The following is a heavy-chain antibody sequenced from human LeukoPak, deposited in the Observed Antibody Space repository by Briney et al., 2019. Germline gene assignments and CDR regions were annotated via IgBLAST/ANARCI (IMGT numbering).Heavy chain of an antibody. D-gene: IGHD6-13*01. Sequence: GRSLRLSCAASGFTFSSYGMHWVRQAPGKGLEWVAVIWYDGSNKYYADSVKGRFTISRDNSKNTLYLQMNSLRAEDTAVYYCARDYSSNCLFDYWGQGTLVTVSS. J-gene: IGHJ4*02. V-gene: IGHV3-33*01. CDR3: ARDYSSNCLFDY. CDR2: IWYDGSNK. CDR1: GFTFSSYG.